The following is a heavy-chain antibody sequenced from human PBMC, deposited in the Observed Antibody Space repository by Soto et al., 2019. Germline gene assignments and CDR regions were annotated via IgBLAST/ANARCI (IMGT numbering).Heavy chain of an antibody. D-gene: IGHD2-2*01. CDR2: IIPIFGTA. CDR3: ARALIVLVPAAIYNWFDP. Sequence: SVKVSCKASGGTFSSYAISWVRQAPGQGLEWMGGIIPIFGTANYAQKFQGRVTITADESTSTAYMELSSLRSEDTAVYYCARALIVLVPAAIYNWFDPWGQGTLVTVSS. V-gene: IGHV1-69*13. CDR1: GGTFSSYA. J-gene: IGHJ5*02.